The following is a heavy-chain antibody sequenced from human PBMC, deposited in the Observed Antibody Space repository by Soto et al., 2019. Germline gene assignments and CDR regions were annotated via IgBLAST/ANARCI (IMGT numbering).Heavy chain of an antibody. D-gene: IGHD2-15*01. V-gene: IGHV4-59*01. Sequence: SETLSLTCTVSGGSISSYYWSWIRQPPGKGLEWIGYIYYSGSTNYNPSLKSRVTISVDTSKNQFSLKLSSVTAADTAVYYCAGYSGDSTFDYWGQGTLVTVSS. CDR2: IYYSGST. CDR3: AGYSGDSTFDY. CDR1: GGSISSYY. J-gene: IGHJ4*02.